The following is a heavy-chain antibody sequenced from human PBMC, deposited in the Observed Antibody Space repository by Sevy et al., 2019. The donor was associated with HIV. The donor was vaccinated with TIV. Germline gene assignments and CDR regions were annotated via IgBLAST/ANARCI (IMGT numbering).Heavy chain of an antibody. V-gene: IGHV3-7*02. J-gene: IGHJ4*02. CDR1: AINIRDYW. CDR2: INPDGSKI. CDR3: ATQVGSGGRGYFDY. Sequence: GGSLRLSCEASAINIRDYWMNWVRQAPGKGLEWVANINPDGSKIYYAESVKGRFTISRDSAKNSVFLQMNSLRAEDTAVYYCATQVGSGGRGYFDYWGQGTLVTVSS. D-gene: IGHD2-15*01.